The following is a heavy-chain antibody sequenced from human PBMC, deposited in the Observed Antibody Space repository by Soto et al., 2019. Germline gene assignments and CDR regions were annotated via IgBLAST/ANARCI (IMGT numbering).Heavy chain of an antibody. V-gene: IGHV1-46*01. D-gene: IGHD3-3*01. Sequence: ASVKVSCKASGYTFTSYYMHWVRQAPGQGLEWMGIINPSGGSTSYAQKFQGRVTMTRDTSTSTVYMELSSLRSEDTAVYCCARDRGYYDFWSGYIHYYYYYGMDVWGQGTTVTVS. CDR2: INPSGGST. J-gene: IGHJ6*02. CDR3: ARDRGYYDFWSGYIHYYYYYGMDV. CDR1: GYTFTSYY.